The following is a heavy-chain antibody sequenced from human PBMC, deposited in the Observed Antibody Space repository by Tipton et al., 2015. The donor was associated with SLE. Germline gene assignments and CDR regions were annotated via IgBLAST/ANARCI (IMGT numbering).Heavy chain of an antibody. CDR1: GFSFSNYW. CDR2: IKPDGSEK. Sequence: SLRLSCAASGFSFSNYWMTWVRQAPGKGLEWVANIKPDGSEKYYVDSVEGRFTISRDTVKNSLYLQMNSLRAEDTAVYYCAGGGDSGSWYGYFQHWGQGALVTVSS. D-gene: IGHD6-13*01. V-gene: IGHV3-7*04. CDR3: AGGGDSGSWYGYFQH. J-gene: IGHJ1*01.